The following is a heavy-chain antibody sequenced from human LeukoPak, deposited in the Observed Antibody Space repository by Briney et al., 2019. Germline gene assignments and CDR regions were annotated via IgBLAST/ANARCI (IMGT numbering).Heavy chain of an antibody. CDR2: IYNRGTT. CDR1: GGSIDNSH. CDR3: ARDSPTSPPAYYGMDV. V-gene: IGHV4-59*12. D-gene: IGHD2-2*01. J-gene: IGHJ6*02. Sequence: SETLSLTSTVSGGSIDNSHWTWIRQPPGKGLEWIGCIYNRGTTIYNPSLRSRLTISVDTSKNQLSLRLSSMTAADTAAYFCARDSPTSPPAYYGMDVWGRGTTVTVSS.